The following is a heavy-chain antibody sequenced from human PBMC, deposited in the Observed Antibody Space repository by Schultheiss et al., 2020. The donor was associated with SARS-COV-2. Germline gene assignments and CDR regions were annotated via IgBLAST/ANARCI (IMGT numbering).Heavy chain of an antibody. CDR3: ARDSLHSDY. V-gene: IGHV3-7*01. D-gene: IGHD2-15*01. Sequence: GGSLRLSCAASGFTFSSYGMHWVRQAPGKGLEWVANINQDGSEKNYVDPVKGRFTISRDNAKNALYLQMNSLRAEDTAVYYCARDSLHSDYWGQGTLVTVSS. J-gene: IGHJ4*02. CDR1: GFTFSSYG. CDR2: INQDGSEK.